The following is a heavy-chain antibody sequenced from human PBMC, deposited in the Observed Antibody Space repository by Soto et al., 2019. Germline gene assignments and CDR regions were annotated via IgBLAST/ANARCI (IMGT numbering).Heavy chain of an antibody. V-gene: IGHV1-3*01. CDR3: AREGEYQLLLSNYYYMDV. D-gene: IGHD2-2*01. Sequence: VASVKVSCKASGYTFTSYAMHWVRQAPGQRLEWMGWINAGNGNTKYSQKFQGRVTITRDTSASTAYMELSSLRSEDTAVYYCAREGEYQLLLSNYYYMDVWGKGTTVTVSS. J-gene: IGHJ6*03. CDR1: GYTFTSYA. CDR2: INAGNGNT.